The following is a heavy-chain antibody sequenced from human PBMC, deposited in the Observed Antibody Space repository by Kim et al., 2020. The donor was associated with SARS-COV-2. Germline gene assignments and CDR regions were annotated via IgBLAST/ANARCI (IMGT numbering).Heavy chain of an antibody. CDR1: GFTFSSYA. CDR3: AKDSEPTTVVTPDNWFDP. Sequence: GGSLRLSCAASGFTFSSYAMSWVRQAPGKGLEWVSAISGSGGSTYYADSVKGRFTISRDNSKNTLYLQMNSLRAEDTAVYYCAKDSEPTTVVTPDNWFDPWGQGTLVTVSS. J-gene: IGHJ5*02. CDR2: ISGSGGST. D-gene: IGHD4-17*01. V-gene: IGHV3-23*01.